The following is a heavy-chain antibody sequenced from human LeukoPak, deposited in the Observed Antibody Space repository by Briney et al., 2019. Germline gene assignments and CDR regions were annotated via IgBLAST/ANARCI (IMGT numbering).Heavy chain of an antibody. CDR1: GYTLTELS. D-gene: IGHD6-25*01. CDR3: GTSAAVGYYYYMDV. Sequence: ASVKVSCKVSGYTLTELSMHWVRQAPGKGLEWMGGFDPEDGETIYAQKFQGRVTMTEDISTDTAYMELSSLRSEDTAVYYCGTSAAVGYYYYMDVWGKGTTVTVSS. CDR2: FDPEDGET. J-gene: IGHJ6*03. V-gene: IGHV1-24*01.